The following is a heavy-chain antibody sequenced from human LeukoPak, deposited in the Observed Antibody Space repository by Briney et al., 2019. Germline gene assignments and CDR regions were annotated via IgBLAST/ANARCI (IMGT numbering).Heavy chain of an antibody. CDR2: IYHSGST. CDR3: ARAYCGGDCYPAPTTEYYYYYYMDV. Sequence: NPSGTLSLTCAVSGGSISSSFWWSWVRQPPGKGLEWIGEIYHSGSTNYKPSLRSRVTISVDKSKNQFSLKLSSVTAADTAVYYCARAYCGGDCYPAPTTEYYYYYYMDVWGKGTTVTVSS. V-gene: IGHV4-4*02. J-gene: IGHJ6*03. D-gene: IGHD2-21*02. CDR1: GGSISSSFW.